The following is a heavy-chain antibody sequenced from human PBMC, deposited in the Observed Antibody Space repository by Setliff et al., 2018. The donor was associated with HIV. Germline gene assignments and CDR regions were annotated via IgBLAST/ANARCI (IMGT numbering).Heavy chain of an antibody. CDR2: INSDGSRT. Sequence: GGSLRLSCAASGFMFSSYWMHWVRQAPGKGLLWVSRINSDGSRTSFADSVEGRFTISRDNAKNTLFLQMNSLRAEDTAVYFCARRFRSSITIIRDDAFEMWGQGTMVTVSS. J-gene: IGHJ3*02. CDR3: ARRFRSSITIIRDDAFEM. V-gene: IGHV3-74*01. D-gene: IGHD3-10*01. CDR1: GFMFSSYW.